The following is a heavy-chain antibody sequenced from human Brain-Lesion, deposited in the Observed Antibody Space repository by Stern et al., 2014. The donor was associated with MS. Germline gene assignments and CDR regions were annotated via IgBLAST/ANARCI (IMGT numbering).Heavy chain of an antibody. Sequence: QLVESGAEVKKPGASVKVSCKASGYTFTGYYMHWVRQAPGQGLEGMGWINPKSGGTNYAQKFQGWVTMTRDTSINTAYMELSRLRSDDTAVYYCATYYYDSTGYNDFWGQGTLVTVSS. V-gene: IGHV1-2*04. J-gene: IGHJ4*02. D-gene: IGHD3-22*01. CDR1: GYTFTGYY. CDR3: ATYYYDSTGYNDF. CDR2: INPKSGGT.